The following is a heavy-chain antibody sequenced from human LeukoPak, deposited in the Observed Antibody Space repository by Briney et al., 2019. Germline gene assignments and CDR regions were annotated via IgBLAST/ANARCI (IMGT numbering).Heavy chain of an antibody. CDR2: ISGSGGST. D-gene: IGHD3-10*01. V-gene: IGHV3-23*01. CDR3: AISYYYGSGSPNWFDP. Sequence: GGSLRLSCAASGFTFSSYAMSWVHQAPGKGLEWVSAISGSGGSTYYADSVKGRFTISRDNSKNTLYLQMNSLRAEDTAVYYCAISYYYGSGSPNWFDPWGQGTLVTVSS. CDR1: GFTFSSYA. J-gene: IGHJ5*02.